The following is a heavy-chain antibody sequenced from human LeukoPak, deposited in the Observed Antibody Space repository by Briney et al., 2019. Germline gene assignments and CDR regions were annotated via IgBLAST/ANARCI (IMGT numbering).Heavy chain of an antibody. V-gene: IGHV4-39*01. Sequence: SETLSLTCTVSGGSISSSSYYWGWIRQPPGKGLEWIGSIYYSGSTCYNPSLKSRVTISVDTSKNQFSLKLSSVTAADTAVYYCARGEVKRKQWLVRSGGLDYWGQGTLVTVSS. CDR2: IYYSGST. CDR1: GGSISSSSYY. J-gene: IGHJ4*02. D-gene: IGHD6-19*01. CDR3: ARGEVKRKQWLVRSGGLDY.